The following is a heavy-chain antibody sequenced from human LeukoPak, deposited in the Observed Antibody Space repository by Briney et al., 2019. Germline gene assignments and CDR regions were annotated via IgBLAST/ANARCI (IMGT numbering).Heavy chain of an antibody. D-gene: IGHD3-10*01. CDR2: ISAYNGNT. Sequence: ASVKVFCKASGYTFTNYAISWVRQAPGQGLELMGGISAYNGNTNYAENFQGRVTMTTDTSTSTAYMELRSLRSDDTAVYYCARERLWFGELSSWFDPWGQGTLVTVSS. CDR1: GYTFTNYA. V-gene: IGHV1-18*01. CDR3: ARERLWFGELSSWFDP. J-gene: IGHJ5*02.